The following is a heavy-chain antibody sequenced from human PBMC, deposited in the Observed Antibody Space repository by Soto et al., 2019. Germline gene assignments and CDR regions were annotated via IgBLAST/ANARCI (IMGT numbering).Heavy chain of an antibody. CDR2: ISAYNGNT. D-gene: IGHD3-22*01. J-gene: IGHJ6*02. V-gene: IGHV1-18*01. CDR3: ARRGIRYYYDSSGYDQVRGMDV. Sequence: QVQLVQSGAEVKKPGASVKVSCKASGYTFTSYGISWVRQAPGQGLEWMGWISAYNGNTNYAQKLQGRVTMTTDTSTSTAYMELRSLRSDDTAVYYCARRGIRYYYDSSGYDQVRGMDVWGQGTTVTVSS. CDR1: GYTFTSYG.